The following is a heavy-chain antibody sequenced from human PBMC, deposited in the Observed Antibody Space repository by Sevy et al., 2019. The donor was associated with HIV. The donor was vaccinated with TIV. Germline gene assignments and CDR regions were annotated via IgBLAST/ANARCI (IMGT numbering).Heavy chain of an antibody. J-gene: IGHJ4*02. Sequence: GGSLRLSCAASGFTFNNAWMSWVRQGPGKGLEWVGHIKSKTEGETTDYAAPVKGRFTMSRDDSKTTLFLQMNSLKAEDTAVYYCTTGFYYGSGSLNYWGQGTLVTVSS. V-gene: IGHV3-15*01. CDR1: GFTFNNAW. D-gene: IGHD3-10*01. CDR2: IKSKTEGETT. CDR3: TTGFYYGSGSLNY.